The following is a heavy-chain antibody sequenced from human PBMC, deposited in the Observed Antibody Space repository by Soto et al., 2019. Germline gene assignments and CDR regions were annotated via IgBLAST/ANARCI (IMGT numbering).Heavy chain of an antibody. CDR1: GYTFTEFD. V-gene: IGHV1-8*01. CDR3: ARVVLVFGGHAGY. D-gene: IGHD3-3*01. J-gene: IGHJ4*02. Sequence: QVLLVQSGADVKKPGASVKVSCKTSGYTFTEFDINWVRQAPGQGLEWMGWMNTNTGNTGYAQKFQCRVTMTRDTAISTAYMELRRLRSEYTAVYYCARVVLVFGGHAGYWGQGTLVTVSS. CDR2: MNTNTGNT.